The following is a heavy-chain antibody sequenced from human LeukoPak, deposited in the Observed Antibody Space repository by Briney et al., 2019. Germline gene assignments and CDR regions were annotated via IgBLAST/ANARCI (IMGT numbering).Heavy chain of an antibody. D-gene: IGHD3-10*01. CDR3: ARGENSGLFDY. Sequence: WMGMINPSGGGTTYAQNFQGRVTMTRDTSTSTVYMDLSSLRSEDTALYYCARGENSGLFDYWGQGTLVTVSS. V-gene: IGHV1-46*01. J-gene: IGHJ4*02. CDR2: INPSGGGT.